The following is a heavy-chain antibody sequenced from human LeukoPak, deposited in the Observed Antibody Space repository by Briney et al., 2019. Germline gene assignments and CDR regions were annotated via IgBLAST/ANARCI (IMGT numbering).Heavy chain of an antibody. CDR1: GFTVSSNY. D-gene: IGHD5-12*01. CDR3: ARVRYSGYYWFDS. CDR2: IYSGVST. J-gene: IGHJ5*01. V-gene: IGHV3-66*01. Sequence: GGSLRLSCAASGFTVSSNYMSWVRQAPGKGLEWVSVIYSGVSTYYADSVKGRFTISRDNSKNTLYLQMNSLRAEDTAVYYCARVRYSGYYWFDSWGQGTLVTVSS.